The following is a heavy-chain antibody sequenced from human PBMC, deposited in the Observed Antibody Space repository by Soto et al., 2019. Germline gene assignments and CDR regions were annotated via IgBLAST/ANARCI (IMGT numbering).Heavy chain of an antibody. CDR2: IRGRAKKYAT. Sequence: EVQLVESGGDLVQRGVSLKLSCTGLGFNFSGSALHWVRQPSGKGLEWVGRIRGRAKKYATSYATSVRGRFYLSRDDSKNTAFLQMNSLRDEDTGVYFCCGRGGDSLQDIWGQGTLVTVSS. CDR1: GFNFSGSA. CDR3: CGRGGDSLQDI. V-gene: IGHV3-73*01. J-gene: IGHJ4*02. D-gene: IGHD4-17*01.